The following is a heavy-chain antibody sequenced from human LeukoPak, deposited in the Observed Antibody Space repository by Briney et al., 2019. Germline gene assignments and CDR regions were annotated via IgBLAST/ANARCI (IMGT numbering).Heavy chain of an antibody. CDR2: IDWNGAST. CDR3: ARGSTMVSDY. CDR1: GFTFDDYG. Sequence: GGPLRLSCAASGFTFDDYGMSWVRLVAGQGLEWVSGIDWNGASTGYADSVKGRFTISRDNAKKSLYLQMNSLRAEDTALYYCARGSTMVSDYWGQGTLVTVSS. J-gene: IGHJ4*02. D-gene: IGHD3-10*01. V-gene: IGHV3-20*04.